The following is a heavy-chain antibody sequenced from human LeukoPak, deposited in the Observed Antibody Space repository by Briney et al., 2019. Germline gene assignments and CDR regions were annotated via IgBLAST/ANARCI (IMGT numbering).Heavy chain of an antibody. V-gene: IGHV1-69*06. J-gene: IGHJ6*04. CDR3: ASQITMVRGVIVPYYYYGMDV. D-gene: IGHD3-10*01. CDR2: IIPIFGTA. Sequence: SVSVSCKASGGTFSSYAISWVRQAPGQGLEWMGGIIPIFGTANYAQNFQGRVTIYADKSTSTVYMELCSLRSEDTAVYYSASQITMVRGVIVPYYYYGMDVWGKGTTVTVSS. CDR1: GGTFSSYA.